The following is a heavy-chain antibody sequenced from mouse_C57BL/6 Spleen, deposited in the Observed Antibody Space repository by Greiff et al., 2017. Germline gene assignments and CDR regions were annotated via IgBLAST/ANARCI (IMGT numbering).Heavy chain of an antibody. CDR3: ARGVGYYDTHFDY. D-gene: IGHD2-4*01. CDR1: GYTFTDYY. CDR2: INPNNGGT. V-gene: IGHV1-26*01. Sequence: EVQLQQSGPELVKPGASVKISCKASGYTFTDYYMNWVKQSHGKSLEWIGDINPNNGGTSYNQKFKGKATLTVDKSSSTAYMELRSLTSEDSAVYYCARGVGYYDTHFDYWGQGTTLTVSS. J-gene: IGHJ2*01.